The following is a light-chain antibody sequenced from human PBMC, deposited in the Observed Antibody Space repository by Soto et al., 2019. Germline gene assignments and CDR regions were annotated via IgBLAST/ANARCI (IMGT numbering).Light chain of an antibody. V-gene: IGKV3-11*01. Sequence: EIVLTQSPATLSLSPGERATLSCRASQSVGRNLAWYQQKAGQSPRLLIYDASSRATGIPARFSGSGSGTDFTLTISTLEPEDFAVDYCQHRSNWPLTFGGGTKVEIK. CDR1: QSVGRN. CDR2: DAS. CDR3: QHRSNWPLT. J-gene: IGKJ4*01.